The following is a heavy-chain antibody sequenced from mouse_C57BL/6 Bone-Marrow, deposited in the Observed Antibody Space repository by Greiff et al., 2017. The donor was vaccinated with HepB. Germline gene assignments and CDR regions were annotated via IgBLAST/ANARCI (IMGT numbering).Heavy chain of an antibody. D-gene: IGHD1-1*01. V-gene: IGHV6-6*01. J-gene: IGHJ4*01. CDR1: GFTFSDAW. CDR3: TTPLITTVVDAMDY. CDR2: IRNKANNHAT. Sequence: EVKVVESGGGLVQPGGSMKLSCAASGFTFSDAWMDWVRQSPEKGLEWVAEIRNKANNHATYYAESVKGRFTISRDDSKSNVYLQMNSLRAKETGNYYCTTPLITTVVDAMDYWGQGTSVTVSS.